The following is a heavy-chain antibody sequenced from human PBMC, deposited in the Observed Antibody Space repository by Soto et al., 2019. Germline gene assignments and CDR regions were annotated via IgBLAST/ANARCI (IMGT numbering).Heavy chain of an antibody. V-gene: IGHV2-5*02. D-gene: IGHD3-3*01. CDR3: ARNTIFGVLYAFDI. CDR1: VFSLSTSGVG. CDR2: IYWDDDK. J-gene: IGHJ3*02. Sequence: SGPALGNPTQTLTLTFTFSVFSLSTSGVGVGWIRQPPGKALEWLALIYWDDDKRYSPSLKSRLTITKDTSKKQVVLTMTNMDPVGTATYYCARNTIFGVLYAFDIWGQGTMVPSPQ.